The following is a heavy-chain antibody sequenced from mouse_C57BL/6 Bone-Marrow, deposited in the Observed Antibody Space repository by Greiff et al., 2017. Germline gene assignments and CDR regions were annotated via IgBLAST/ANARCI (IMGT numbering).Heavy chain of an antibody. J-gene: IGHJ2*01. CDR1: GYTFTSYW. CDR2: INPSNGGT. D-gene: IGHD1-2*01. CDR3: ARSDYYGGDFDY. Sequence: VHVKQSGTELVKPGASVKLSCKASGYTFTSYWMHWVKQRPGQGLEWIGNINPSNGGTNYNEKFKSKATLTVDKSSSTAYMQLSSLTSEDSAVYYCARSDYYGGDFDYWGQGTTLTVSS. V-gene: IGHV1-53*01.